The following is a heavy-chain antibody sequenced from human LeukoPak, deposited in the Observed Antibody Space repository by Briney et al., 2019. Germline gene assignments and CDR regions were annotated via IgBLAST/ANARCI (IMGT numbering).Heavy chain of an antibody. J-gene: IGHJ4*02. CDR2: INHSGST. Sequence: SETLSLTCAVYGGSFSVYYWSWIRQPPGKGLEWIGEINHSGSTNYNPSLKSRVTISVDTSKNQFSLKLSSVTAADTAVYYCARDYSGSFSVDYWGQGTLVTVSS. D-gene: IGHD1-26*01. CDR3: ARDYSGSFSVDY. V-gene: IGHV4-34*01. CDR1: GGSFSVYY.